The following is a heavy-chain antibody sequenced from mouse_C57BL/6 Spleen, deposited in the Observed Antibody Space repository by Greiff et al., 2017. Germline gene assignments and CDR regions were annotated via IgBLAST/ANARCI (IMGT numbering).Heavy chain of an antibody. D-gene: IGHD2-4*01. CDR1: GYAFSSYW. V-gene: IGHV1-80*01. Sequence: QVQLKESGAELVKPGASVKISCKASGYAFSSYWMNWVKQRPGKGLEWIGQIYPGDGDTNYNGKFKGKATLTADKSSSTAYMQLSSLTSEDSAVYFCARSPIYYDYDDAMDYWGQGTSVTVSS. J-gene: IGHJ4*01. CDR2: IYPGDGDT. CDR3: ARSPIYYDYDDAMDY.